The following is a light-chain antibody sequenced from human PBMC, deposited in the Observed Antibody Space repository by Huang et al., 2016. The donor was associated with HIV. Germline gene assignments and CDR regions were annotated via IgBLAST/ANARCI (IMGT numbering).Light chain of an antibody. J-gene: IGKJ3*01. CDR1: QSINTY. CDR2: STS. CDR3: QQSYSALFT. V-gene: IGKV1-39*01. Sequence: DIQMTQSPSSLSASVGDRVTITCRSSQSINTYLNWYQQKRGKAPELLIYSTSNLQSGVPSRFSGSGSGTYFTLTISGLQPEDSATYYCQQSYSALFTFGPGTKVDV.